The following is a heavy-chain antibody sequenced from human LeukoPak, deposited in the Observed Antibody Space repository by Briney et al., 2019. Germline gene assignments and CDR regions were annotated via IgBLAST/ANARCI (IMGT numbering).Heavy chain of an antibody. CDR1: GFTFSSYE. V-gene: IGHV3-48*03. Sequence: GGSLRLSCAASGFTFSSYEMNWVRQAPGKGLEWVSYISSSGSTIYYADSVKGRFTISRDNAKNSLYLHMSSLRTEDTALFYCAKDTIPYGRSYYYMDVWGKGTTVTVSS. J-gene: IGHJ6*03. CDR2: ISSSGSTI. D-gene: IGHD3-3*01. CDR3: AKDTIPYGRSYYYMDV.